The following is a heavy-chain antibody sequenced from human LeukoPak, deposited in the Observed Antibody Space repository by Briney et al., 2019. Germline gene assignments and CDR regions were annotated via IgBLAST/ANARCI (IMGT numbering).Heavy chain of an antibody. D-gene: IGHD1-26*01. CDR1: GFTFDDYA. CDR2: ISWNSGSI. V-gene: IGHV3-9*01. Sequence: GGSLRLSCAASGFTFDDYAMHWVRQTPGKGLEWVSGISWNSGSIGYADSVKGRFTISRDNAKNSLYLQMNSLRAEDTALYYCVRTGGNYYYGMDVWGQGTTVIVSS. J-gene: IGHJ6*02. CDR3: VRTGGNYYYGMDV.